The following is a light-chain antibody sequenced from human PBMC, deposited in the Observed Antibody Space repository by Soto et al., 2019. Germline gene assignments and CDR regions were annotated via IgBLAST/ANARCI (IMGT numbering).Light chain of an antibody. CDR1: QSINFW. V-gene: IGKV1-5*02. CDR2: DAS. Sequence: DIQMTQSPSTLSASVGDRVTIICRASQSINFWLAWFQQKPGKAPSLLIYDASSLENGVPSRFSGSGSGTEFTLTISSLQPDDFATYYCQQYNDYLFTFGQGTKLEIK. CDR3: QQYNDYLFT. J-gene: IGKJ2*01.